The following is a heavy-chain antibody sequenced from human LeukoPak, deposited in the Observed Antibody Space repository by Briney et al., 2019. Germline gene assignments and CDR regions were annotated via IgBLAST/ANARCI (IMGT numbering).Heavy chain of an antibody. Sequence: ASVKVSCKASGGTFNNYAITWVRQAPGQGLEWMGRIIPIFDIVNYTQKFQGRVTITADTITNTAYMELSSLRSEDTAVYFCARAPAGMDVWGQGTTVIVSS. CDR1: GGTFNNYA. J-gene: IGHJ6*02. CDR3: ARAPAGMDV. D-gene: IGHD1-14*01. V-gene: IGHV1-69*04. CDR2: IIPIFDIV.